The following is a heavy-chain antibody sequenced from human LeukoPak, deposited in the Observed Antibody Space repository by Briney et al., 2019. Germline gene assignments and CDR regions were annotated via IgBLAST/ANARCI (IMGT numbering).Heavy chain of an antibody. D-gene: IGHD2/OR15-2a*01. CDR2: INPDSGGT. Sequence: ASVRVSCKASGYTFTGYYMHWVRQAPGQGLEWMGWINPDSGGTDNAQKFQGRVTMTRDTSISTAYMELSRLRSDDTAVYYCARTFYDTLDSDAFDFWGQGTMVIVSS. CDR3: ARTFYDTLDSDAFDF. V-gene: IGHV1-2*02. J-gene: IGHJ3*01. CDR1: GYTFTGYY.